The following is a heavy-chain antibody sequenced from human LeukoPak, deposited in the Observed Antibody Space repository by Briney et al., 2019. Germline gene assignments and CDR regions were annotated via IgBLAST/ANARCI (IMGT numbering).Heavy chain of an antibody. J-gene: IGHJ5*02. D-gene: IGHD3-10*01. V-gene: IGHV4-34*01. CDR2: INHSGNT. CDR3: ARDYYGP. CDR1: GGSFSGYY. Sequence: SETLSLTCGVSGGSFSGYYWTWIRQLPGKGLEWMGEINHSGNTIYNPSLKSRVTISIDTSKNQISLNMRSVTAADTAVYYCARDYYGPWGQGTLVTVSS.